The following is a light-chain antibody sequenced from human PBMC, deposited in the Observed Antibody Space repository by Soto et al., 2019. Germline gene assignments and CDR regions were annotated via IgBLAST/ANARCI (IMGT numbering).Light chain of an antibody. Sequence: QSALTQPASVSGSPGQSITISCTGTSSDVGGYNYVSWYQQHPGKAPKLMIYDVSTRPSRVSNRFSGSKSGNTASLTISGLQAEDEADYYCSSYTSSSTLVVFGGGTKVTVL. CDR2: DVS. V-gene: IGLV2-14*01. J-gene: IGLJ2*01. CDR1: SSDVGGYNY. CDR3: SSYTSSSTLVV.